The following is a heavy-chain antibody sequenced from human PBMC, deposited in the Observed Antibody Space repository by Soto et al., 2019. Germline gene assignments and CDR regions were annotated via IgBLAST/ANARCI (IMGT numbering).Heavy chain of an antibody. D-gene: IGHD2-2*01. CDR2: ISGSGAST. CDR3: AKGRGYCTSTSCYVGSDY. CDR1: GFTFSSYA. V-gene: IGHV3-23*01. Sequence: PGGSLRLSCAASGFTFSSYAMSWVRQAPGKGLEWVSAISGSGASTYYADSVKGRFTISRDNSKNTLYLQMNSLRAEDTALYYCAKGRGYCTSTSCYVGSDYWGQGTLVTVSS. J-gene: IGHJ4*02.